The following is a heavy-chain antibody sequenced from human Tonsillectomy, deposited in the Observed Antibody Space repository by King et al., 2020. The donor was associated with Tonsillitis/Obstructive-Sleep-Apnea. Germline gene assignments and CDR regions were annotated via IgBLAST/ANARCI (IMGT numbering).Heavy chain of an antibody. CDR3: AKNYYGRSGPRYFYYYMDV. J-gene: IGHJ6*03. V-gene: IGHV3-23*04. CDR2: ISSSGGST. D-gene: IGHD3-22*01. CDR1: GFTFNTYA. Sequence: VQLVESGGGLVQPGGSLRLSCAASGFTFNTYAMSWVRQAPGKGLEWVSAISSSGGSTYYADSVKGRFTISRDNSKNTLYLQMNSLRAEDTAVYYCAKNYYGRSGPRYFYYYMDVWGRGTTVTVSS.